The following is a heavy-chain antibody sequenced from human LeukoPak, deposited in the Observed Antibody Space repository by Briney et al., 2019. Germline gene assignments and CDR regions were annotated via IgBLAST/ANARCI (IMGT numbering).Heavy chain of an antibody. V-gene: IGHV4-34*01. CDR3: ARGKTGYYYDSSGTISVDAFDI. CDR1: GGSFSGYY. CDR2: INHSGSI. J-gene: IGHJ3*02. Sequence: SETLSLTCAVYGGSFSGYYWSWIRQPPGKGLEWIGEINHSGSINYNPSLKSRVTISVDTSKNQFSLKLSSVTAADTAVYYCARGKTGYYYDSSGTISVDAFDIWGQGTMVTVSS. D-gene: IGHD3-22*01.